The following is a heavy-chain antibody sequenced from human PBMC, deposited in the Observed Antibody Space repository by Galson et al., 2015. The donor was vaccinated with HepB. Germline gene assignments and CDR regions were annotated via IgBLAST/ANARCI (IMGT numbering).Heavy chain of an antibody. CDR3: ARAADTAMATIWFDY. J-gene: IGHJ4*02. Sequence: SVKVSCKTSGYTFTGYYMHWVRQAPGQGLEWMGWINPNSGGTNYAQKFQGRVTMTRDTSISTAYMELSRLRSDDTAVYYCARAADTAMATIWFDYWGQGTLVTVSS. CDR2: INPNSGGT. V-gene: IGHV1-2*02. CDR1: GYTFTGYY. D-gene: IGHD5-18*01.